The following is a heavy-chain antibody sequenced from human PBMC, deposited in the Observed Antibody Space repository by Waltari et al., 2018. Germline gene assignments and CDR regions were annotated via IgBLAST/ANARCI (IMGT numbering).Heavy chain of an antibody. Sequence: QVQLQESGPGLVKPSETLSLTCTVSDGSINNYYWSWIRQPAGKGLEWIGRIYSSGTTDYNPSLTSRVTKLVDTSKNQFSLKLSSVTAADTVVYYCARMGSTSRHSSRDIMDVWGQGASVTVS. CDR1: DGSINNYY. V-gene: IGHV4-4*07. D-gene: IGHD2-2*01. J-gene: IGHJ6*02. CDR3: ARMGSTSRHSSRDIMDV. CDR2: IYSSGTT.